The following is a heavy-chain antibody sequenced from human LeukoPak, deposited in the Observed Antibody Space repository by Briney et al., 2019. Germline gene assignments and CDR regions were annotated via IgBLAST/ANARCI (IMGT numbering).Heavy chain of an antibody. CDR1: GFTFRTFA. D-gene: IGHD3-3*01. V-gene: IGHV3-23*01. CDR2: VSGSAGSK. Sequence: PGGSLRLFCAASGFTFRTFALTWVRQAPGKGLEWVSTVSGSAGSKYYAASVRGRFIISRDNSKSTMYLQMDSLRAEDTALYYCAKDNDFWITYPDYCSKEALVTVSS. J-gene: IGHJ4*02. CDR3: AKDNDFWITYPDY.